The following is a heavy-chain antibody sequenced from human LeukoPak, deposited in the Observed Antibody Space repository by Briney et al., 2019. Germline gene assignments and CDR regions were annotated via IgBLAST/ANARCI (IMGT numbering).Heavy chain of an antibody. J-gene: IGHJ4*02. CDR2: MYHSGST. CDR3: ARAISGYSYGLTYYFDY. D-gene: IGHD5-18*01. V-gene: IGHV4-38-2*02. Sequence: SETLSLTCSVSGYSISSGYYWGWIRRPPGKGLEWIGSMYHSGSTYYKPSLKSRVTISIDTSKNQFSLKLRSVTAADTAVYYCARAISGYSYGLTYYFDYWGQGTLVTVSS. CDR1: GYSISSGYY.